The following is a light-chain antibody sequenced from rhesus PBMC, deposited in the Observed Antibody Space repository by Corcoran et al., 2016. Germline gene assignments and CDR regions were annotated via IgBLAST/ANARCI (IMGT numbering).Light chain of an antibody. Sequence: QAALTQPRSVSGSPGQSVAISCTGTSSDIGTYNYVSWYQQYPGTAPKLMISEVSKRPSGVSDRFSGSKSGNTASLTTSGLQAADEADYYCCSYADSNTFYIFGGGTRLTVL. CDR2: EVS. J-gene: IGLJ1*01. CDR3: CSYADSNTFYI. V-gene: IGLV2-32*02. CDR1: SSDIGTYNY.